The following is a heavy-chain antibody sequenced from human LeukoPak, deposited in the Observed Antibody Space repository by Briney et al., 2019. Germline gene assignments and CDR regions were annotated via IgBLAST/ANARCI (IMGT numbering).Heavy chain of an antibody. V-gene: IGHV4-39*01. CDR3: ARTRLSNYYFDC. J-gene: IGHJ4*02. D-gene: IGHD4-11*01. CDR1: GGSISSSSYY. Sequence: PSETLSLTCTVSGGSISSSSYYWGWIRQPPGKGLEWIGSIYYSGSTYYNPSLKNRVTISVDTSKNQFSLKLSSVTAADTAVYYCARTRLSNYYFDCWGQGTLVTVSS. CDR2: IYYSGST.